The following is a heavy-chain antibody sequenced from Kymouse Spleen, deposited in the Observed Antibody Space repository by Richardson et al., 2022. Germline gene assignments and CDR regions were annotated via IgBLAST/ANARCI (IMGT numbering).Heavy chain of an antibody. CDR1: GFTFSSYG. D-gene: IGHD3-22*01. Sequence: QVQLVESGGGVVQPGRSLRLSCAASGFTFSSYGMHWVRQAPGKGLEWVAVIWYDGSNKYYADSVKGRFTISRDNSKNTLYLQMNSLRAEDTAVYYCASPHYYDSSGYYSEAFDIWGQGTMVTVSS. CDR2: IWYDGSNK. CDR3: ASPHYYDSSGYYSEAFDI. V-gene: IGHV3-33*01. J-gene: IGHJ3*02.